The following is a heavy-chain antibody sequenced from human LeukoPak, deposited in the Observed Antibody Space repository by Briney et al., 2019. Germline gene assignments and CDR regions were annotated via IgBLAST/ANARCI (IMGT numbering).Heavy chain of an antibody. CDR3: ARDTYRFDDY. CDR2: INEDGGDK. CDR1: GFTFSTYW. J-gene: IGHJ4*02. Sequence: GGPLRLSCAASGFTFSTYWMTWVRQAPGKGLEWVASINEDGGDKYYVDSLKGRFTISRDNAKNSLYLQMNSLRAEDTAVYYCARDTYRFDDYWGQGTLVTVSS. V-gene: IGHV3-7*01.